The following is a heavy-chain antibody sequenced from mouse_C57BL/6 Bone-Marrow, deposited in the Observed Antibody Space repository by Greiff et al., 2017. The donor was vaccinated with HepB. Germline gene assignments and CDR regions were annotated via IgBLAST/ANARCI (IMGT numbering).Heavy chain of an antibody. CDR2: INPSTGGT. CDR3: ARSPLVAHFDY. D-gene: IGHD1-1*01. CDR1: GYSFTGYY. V-gene: IGHV1-42*01. J-gene: IGHJ2*01. Sequence: VQLQQSGPELVKPGASVKISCKASGYSFTGYYMNWVKQSPEKSLEWIGEINPSTGGTTYNQKFKATATLTVDKSSSTAYMQLKSLTSEDSAVYYCARSPLVAHFDYWGQGTTLTVSS.